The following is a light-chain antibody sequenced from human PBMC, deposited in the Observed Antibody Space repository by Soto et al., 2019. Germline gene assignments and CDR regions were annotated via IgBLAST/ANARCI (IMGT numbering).Light chain of an antibody. CDR3: QVWDRSSDHVV. Sequence: SYELTQPPSVSVAPGQTARITCGGNTIGSKSVHWYQQKPGQAPVLVVYDVSDRPSGIPERFSGSNSGNTATLTISRVEAGDEADYYCQVWDRSSDHVVFGGGTKVTVL. J-gene: IGLJ2*01. CDR1: TIGSKS. CDR2: DVS. V-gene: IGLV3-21*02.